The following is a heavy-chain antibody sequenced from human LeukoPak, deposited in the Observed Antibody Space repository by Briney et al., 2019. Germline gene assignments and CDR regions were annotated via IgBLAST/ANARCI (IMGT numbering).Heavy chain of an antibody. V-gene: IGHV3-23*01. J-gene: IGHJ3*02. CDR1: GFTFSTYA. D-gene: IGHD3-22*01. CDR2: ISGSGDAT. CDR3: ARDPGVVITLMSRAFDI. Sequence: GGSLRLSCAASGFTFSTYAMSWVRQAPGKGLEWVSTISGSGDATYYADSVKGRFTISRDNSKNTLYLQMNSLRAEDTAVYYCARDPGVVITLMSRAFDIWGQGTMVTVSS.